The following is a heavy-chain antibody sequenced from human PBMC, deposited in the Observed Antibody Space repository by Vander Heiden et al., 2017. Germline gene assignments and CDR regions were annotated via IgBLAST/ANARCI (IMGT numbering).Heavy chain of an antibody. CDR1: GFTFSSNA. CDR2: ISGSGGTT. CDR3: AKDPHYDFWSGYSNWFDP. Sequence: EVQQLESGGGLVQPGGSLRLSCAASGFTFSSNAMSWVRQAPGKGLEWVSTISGSGGTTYYADSVKGRFTISRDNSKNTLYLQMNSLRAEDTAVYYCAKDPHYDFWSGYSNWFDPWGQGTLVTVSS. D-gene: IGHD3-3*01. V-gene: IGHV3-23*01. J-gene: IGHJ5*02.